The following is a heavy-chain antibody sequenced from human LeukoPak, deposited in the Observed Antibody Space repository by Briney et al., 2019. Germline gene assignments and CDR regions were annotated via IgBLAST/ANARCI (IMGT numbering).Heavy chain of an antibody. J-gene: IGHJ4*02. CDR3: ARVRTDSSGYYYEGFDY. Sequence: GGSLRLSCAASGFTFSTYWLHWVRQAPWKGMVWVSRISGDGSDTEYADSMKGRFTVSRDNAKNTLYLQMNSLRAEDTAVYYCARVRTDSSGYYYEGFDYWGQGTLVTVSS. CDR2: ISGDGSDT. V-gene: IGHV3-74*03. CDR1: GFTFSTYW. D-gene: IGHD3-22*01.